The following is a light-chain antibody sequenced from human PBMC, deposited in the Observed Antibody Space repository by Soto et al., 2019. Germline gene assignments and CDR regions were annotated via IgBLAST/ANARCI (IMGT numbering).Light chain of an antibody. CDR1: QSVASN. CDR3: QQYNTWPT. J-gene: IGKJ1*01. CDR2: GAS. Sequence: EIVMTQSPATLSVSPGERATLSCRASQSVASNLAWYQHQPGQAPSLLIYGASTRATGIPDRFSGSGSGTEFTLTSSSLQSADFAVYYCQQYNTWPTFGQGTKVEIK. V-gene: IGKV3-15*01.